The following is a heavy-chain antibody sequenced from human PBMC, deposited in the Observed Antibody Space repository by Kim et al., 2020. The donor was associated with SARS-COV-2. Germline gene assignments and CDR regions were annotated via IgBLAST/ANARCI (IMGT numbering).Heavy chain of an antibody. J-gene: IGHJ6*02. CDR2: MNPSGGST. Sequence: EWIAKMNPSGGSTSNDTKFRGRVTVARGPSTSTVYMELSSLRSEDTAVYYCASDVTTVTTFDSSYGMDVWGQGATVTVSS. V-gene: IGHV1-46*01. CDR3: ASDVTTVTTFDSSYGMDV. D-gene: IGHD4-4*01.